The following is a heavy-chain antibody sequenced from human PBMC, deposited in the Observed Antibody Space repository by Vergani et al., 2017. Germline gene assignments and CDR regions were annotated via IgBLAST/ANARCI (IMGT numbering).Heavy chain of an antibody. CDR1: GFSFPGYA. D-gene: IGHD6-19*01. CDR3: AKVGRSEVAGTFGAFDI. V-gene: IGHV3-23*01. Sequence: VQLLESGGGLVQPGGSLRLSCEASGFSFPGYAMSWVRQAPGKGLEWVSSVSGSSATPYYADSVKGRFIISRDNSKNTLHLQMNSLRPEDTAVYYCAKVGRSEVAGTFGAFDIWGQGTMVTVSS. J-gene: IGHJ3*02. CDR2: VSGSSATP.